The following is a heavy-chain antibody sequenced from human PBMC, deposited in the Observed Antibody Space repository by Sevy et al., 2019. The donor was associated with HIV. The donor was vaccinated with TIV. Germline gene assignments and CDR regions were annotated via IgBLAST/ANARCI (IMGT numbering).Heavy chain of an antibody. Sequence: GGSLRLSCAASGFTFSSYGMHWVRQAPGKGLEWVAVISYDGSNKYYADSVKGRFTISRDNSKNTLYLQMNSLRAEDTAVYYCAKDRITMVRGVIITTSRGYYYYSMDVWGQGTTVTVSS. V-gene: IGHV3-30*18. CDR2: ISYDGSNK. CDR1: GFTFSSYG. D-gene: IGHD3-10*01. J-gene: IGHJ6*02. CDR3: AKDRITMVRGVIITTSRGYYYYSMDV.